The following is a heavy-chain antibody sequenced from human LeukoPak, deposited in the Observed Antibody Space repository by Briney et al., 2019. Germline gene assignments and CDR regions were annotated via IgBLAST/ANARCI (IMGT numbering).Heavy chain of an antibody. CDR1: GFTFSSYW. V-gene: IGHV3-7*03. J-gene: IGHJ4*02. CDR3: ARISKGGYKSGRRDPPYYFDY. D-gene: IGHD5-18*01. CDR2: IKQDGSEK. Sequence: GGSLRLSCAASGFTFSSYWMSWVRQAPGKGLEWVANIKQDGSEKYYVDSVRGRFAISRDNAKNSLYLQMNSLRAEDTAVYYCARISKGGYKSGRRDPPYYFDYWGQGTLVPVSS.